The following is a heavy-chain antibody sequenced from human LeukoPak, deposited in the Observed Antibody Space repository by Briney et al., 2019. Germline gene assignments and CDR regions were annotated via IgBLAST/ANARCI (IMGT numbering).Heavy chain of an antibody. Sequence: TGGSLRLSCAASGFTFSSYGMHWVRQAPGKGLEWVAFIRYDGSNKYYADSVKGRFTISRDNSKNTLYLQMNSLRAEDTAVYYCARSYSSSWYGDFDYWGQGTLVTVSS. J-gene: IGHJ4*02. CDR1: GFTFSSYG. CDR2: IRYDGSNK. V-gene: IGHV3-30*02. D-gene: IGHD6-13*01. CDR3: ARSYSSSWYGDFDY.